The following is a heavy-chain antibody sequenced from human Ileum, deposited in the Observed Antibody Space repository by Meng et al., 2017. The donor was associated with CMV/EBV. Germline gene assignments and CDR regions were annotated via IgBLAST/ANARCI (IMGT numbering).Heavy chain of an antibody. CDR2: VSYSGST. Sequence: SETLSLTCTVSRGSISYNSWSWIRQSAREGLEWIGSVSYSGSTNYSTSFKSRVIIPMDTSENQFSLKVTSLTAGDTAVNYFARCSGSGNYPFADYWGQGTLVTVSS. J-gene: IGHJ4*02. CDR1: RGSISYNS. D-gene: IGHD3-10*01. V-gene: IGHV4-59*01. CDR3: ARCSGSGNYPFADY.